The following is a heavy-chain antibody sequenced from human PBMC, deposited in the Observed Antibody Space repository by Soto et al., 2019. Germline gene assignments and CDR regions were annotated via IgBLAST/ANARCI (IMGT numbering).Heavy chain of an antibody. D-gene: IGHD2-15*01. J-gene: IGHJ4*02. CDR2: MNPNSGNT. V-gene: IGHV1-8*01. CDR1: GYTFTSYD. Sequence: ASVKVSCKASGYTFTSYDINWVRQATGQGLEWMGWMNPNSGNTGYAQKFQGRVTMTRNTSISTAYMELSSLRSEDTAVYYCARVQGYCSGGSCQYYFDYWGQGTLVTVSS. CDR3: ARVQGYCSGGSCQYYFDY.